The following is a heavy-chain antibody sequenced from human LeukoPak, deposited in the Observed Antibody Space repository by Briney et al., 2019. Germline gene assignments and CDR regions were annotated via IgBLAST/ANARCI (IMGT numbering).Heavy chain of an antibody. D-gene: IGHD7-27*01. Sequence: SQTLSLTCAISGDSVSSNSAAWNWIRESPSRGLEWLGRTYFRSKWYNDYAVSVKSRISISADTSKNHFSRQLSSVTPDDTAVYYCVRGTGSFGSWGQGTLVTVSS. CDR3: VRGTGSFGS. V-gene: IGHV6-1*01. CDR2: TYFRSKWYN. J-gene: IGHJ4*02. CDR1: GDSVSSNSAA.